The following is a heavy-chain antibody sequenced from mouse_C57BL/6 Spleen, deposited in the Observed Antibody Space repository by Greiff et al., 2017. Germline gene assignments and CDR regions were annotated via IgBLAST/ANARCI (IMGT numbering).Heavy chain of an antibody. CDR1: GFNIQDDY. J-gene: IGHJ4*01. V-gene: IGHV14-4*01. D-gene: IGHD3-2*02. Sequence: VQLQQSGAELVRPGASVKLSCTASGFNIQDDYMHWVKQRPEQGLEWIGWIDPENGDTDYASKFQGKATITADTSSNTAYLQLSSLTSEDTAVYYWTTEGSSGYIAMDYWGQGTSVTVSS. CDR2: IDPENGDT. CDR3: TTEGSSGYIAMDY.